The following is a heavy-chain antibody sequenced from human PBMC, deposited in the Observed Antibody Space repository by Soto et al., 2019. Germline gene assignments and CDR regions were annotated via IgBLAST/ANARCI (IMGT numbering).Heavy chain of an antibody. J-gene: IGHJ5*02. CDR3: ARDRIAVADINWFDP. D-gene: IGHD6-19*01. V-gene: IGHV4-34*01. Sequence: SETLSLTCAVYGGSFSGYYGSWIRQPPGKGLEWIGEINHSGSTNYNPPLKSRVTISRDNAKNSLYLQMNSLRAEDTAVYYCARDRIAVADINWFDPWGQGTLVTVSS. CDR1: GGSFSGYY. CDR2: INHSGST.